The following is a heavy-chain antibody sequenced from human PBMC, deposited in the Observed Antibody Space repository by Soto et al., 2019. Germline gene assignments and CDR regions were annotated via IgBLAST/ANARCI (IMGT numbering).Heavy chain of an antibody. Sequence: GGSLRLSCAASGFTFSSYWMHWVHQAPGKGLVWVSRINSDGSSTSYADSVKGRFTISRDNAKNTLYLQMNSLRAEDTAVYYCARSSLYCSSTSCPARRDYYYMDVWGKGTTVTVSS. CDR2: INSDGSST. D-gene: IGHD2-2*01. J-gene: IGHJ6*03. CDR1: GFTFSSYW. V-gene: IGHV3-74*01. CDR3: ARSSLYCSSTSCPARRDYYYMDV.